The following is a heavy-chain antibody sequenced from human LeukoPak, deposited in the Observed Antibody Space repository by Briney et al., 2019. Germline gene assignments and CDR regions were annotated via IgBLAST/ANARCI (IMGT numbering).Heavy chain of an antibody. V-gene: IGHV5-51*01. CDR1: GYSFTSYW. D-gene: IGHD6-13*01. CDR2: IYPGDSDT. J-gene: IGHJ2*01. Sequence: GESPKISRNGSGYSFTSYWIGWVRQMPGQGLEWMGIIYPGDSDTRYSPSFQGQVTSSADKSISTAYLQWSSLKASDTAMYYCARFPRIAAADHWYFDLWGRGTLVTVSS. CDR3: ARFPRIAAADHWYFDL.